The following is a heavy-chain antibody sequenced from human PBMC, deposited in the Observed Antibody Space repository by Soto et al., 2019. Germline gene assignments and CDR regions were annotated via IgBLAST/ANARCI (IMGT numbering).Heavy chain of an antibody. CDR3: ARLRGGSCDY. CDR2: IYYSGST. D-gene: IGHD2-15*01. V-gene: IGHV4-59*01. CDR1: GGSISSYY. J-gene: IGHJ4*02. Sequence: SETLSLTCTVSGGSISSYYWSWIRQPPGKGLEWIGYIYYSGSTNYNPSLKSRVTISVDTSKNQFSLKLSSVTAADTAVYYCARLRGGSCDYWGQGTLVTVSS.